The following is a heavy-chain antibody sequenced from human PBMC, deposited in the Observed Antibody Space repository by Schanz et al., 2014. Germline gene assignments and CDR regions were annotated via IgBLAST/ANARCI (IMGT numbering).Heavy chain of an antibody. CDR3: ARDYGDYVYYFDY. Sequence: EVQLVESGGGLVQPGGSLRLSCAASGFTFSSYWMSWVRQAPGKGLEWVANIKQDGSEKYYVDSVKGRFTISRDNAKNSLYLQINSLREEDAAVYYCARDYGDYVYYFDYWGQGTLVTVSS. J-gene: IGHJ4*02. V-gene: IGHV3-7*01. CDR1: GFTFSSYW. D-gene: IGHD4-17*01. CDR2: IKQDGSEK.